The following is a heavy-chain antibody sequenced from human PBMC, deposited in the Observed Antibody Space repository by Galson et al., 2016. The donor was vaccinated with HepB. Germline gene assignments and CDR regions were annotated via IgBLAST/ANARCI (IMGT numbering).Heavy chain of an antibody. V-gene: IGHV3-48*01. D-gene: IGHD2-21*02. CDR3: ARDVACIGADCPGFMDV. CDR2: IGSAHV. J-gene: IGHJ6*02. Sequence: LRLSCASSGFIPSDYSMNWVRQAPGKGLEWISHIGSAHVYAESVKGRFTIFRDNGKNSLILQMNSLRGEDTAVYYCARDVACIGADCPGFMDVWGQGTTVTVSS. CDR1: GFIPSDYS.